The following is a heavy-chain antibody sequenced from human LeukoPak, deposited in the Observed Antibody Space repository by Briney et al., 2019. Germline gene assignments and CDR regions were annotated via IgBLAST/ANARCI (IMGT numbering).Heavy chain of an antibody. Sequence: SETLSLTCTVSGGSISSGGYYWSWIRQPPGKGLEWIGYIYYSGSTYYNPSLKSRVTISVDTSKNQFSLRLNSVTAADTAVYYCARDSTVRGSITYYFDSWAQGTLVTVSS. J-gene: IGHJ4*02. D-gene: IGHD3-10*02. CDR2: IYYSGST. CDR1: GGSISSGGYY. CDR3: ARDSTVRGSITYYFDS. V-gene: IGHV4-30-4*08.